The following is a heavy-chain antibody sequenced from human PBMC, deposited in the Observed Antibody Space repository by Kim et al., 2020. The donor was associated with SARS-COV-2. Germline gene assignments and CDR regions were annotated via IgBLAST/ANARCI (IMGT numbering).Heavy chain of an antibody. J-gene: IGHJ1*01. CDR1: GGSISSGGYY. Sequence: SETLSLTCTVSGGSISSGGYYWSWIRQHPGKGLEWIGYIYYSGSTYYNPSLKSRVTISVDTSKNQFSLKLSSVTAADTAVYYCARTQYYYDSSGYYYERPLYFQHCGQGTLVTVSS. V-gene: IGHV4-31*03. CDR2: IYYSGST. D-gene: IGHD3-22*01. CDR3: ARTQYYYDSSGYYYERPLYFQH.